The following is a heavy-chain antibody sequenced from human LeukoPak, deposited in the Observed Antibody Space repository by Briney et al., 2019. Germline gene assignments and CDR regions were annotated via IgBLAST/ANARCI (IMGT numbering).Heavy chain of an antibody. J-gene: IGHJ4*02. V-gene: IGHV3-9*01. D-gene: IGHD3-22*01. CDR1: GFTFDDYA. CDR2: ISWNSGSI. CDR3: AKDPDYDSSGYFDY. Sequence: SLRLSCAASGFTFDDYAMHWVRQAPGKGLEWVSGISWNSGSIGYADSVKGRFTISRDNAKNSLYLQMNSLRAEDTALNYCAKDPDYDSSGYFDYWGQGTLVTVSS.